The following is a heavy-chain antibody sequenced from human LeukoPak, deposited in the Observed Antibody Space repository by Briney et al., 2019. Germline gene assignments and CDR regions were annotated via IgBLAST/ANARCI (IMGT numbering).Heavy chain of an antibody. Sequence: SETLSLTCAVYGGSFSGYYWSWIRQPPGKGLEWIGEINHSGSTNYNPSLKSRVTISVDTSKNQFSLKLSSVTAADTAIYYCARGESSVKYYSMDVWGKGTTVTVSS. CDR3: ARGESSVKYYSMDV. J-gene: IGHJ6*03. D-gene: IGHD2-2*01. CDR2: INHSGST. V-gene: IGHV4-34*01. CDR1: GGSFSGYY.